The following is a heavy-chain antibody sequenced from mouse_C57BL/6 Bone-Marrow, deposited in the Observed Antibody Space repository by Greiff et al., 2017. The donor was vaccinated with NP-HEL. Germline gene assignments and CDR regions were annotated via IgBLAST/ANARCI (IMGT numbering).Heavy chain of an antibody. CDR3: ARHRYYGSSYAMDY. V-gene: IGHV5-2*01. CDR2: INSDGGST. CDR1: EYEFPSHD. D-gene: IGHD1-1*01. J-gene: IGHJ4*01. Sequence: DVMLVESGGGLVQPGESLKLSCESNEYEFPSHDMSWVRKTPEKRLELVAAINSDGGSTYYPATMERRFIISRDNTKKTLYLQMSSLRSEDTALYYCARHRYYGSSYAMDYWGQGTSVTVSS.